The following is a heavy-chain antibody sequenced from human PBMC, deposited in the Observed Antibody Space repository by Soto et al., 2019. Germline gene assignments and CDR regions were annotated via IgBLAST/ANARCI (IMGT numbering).Heavy chain of an antibody. V-gene: IGHV5-51*01. CDR2: IYPGDSDT. CDR1: GYSFTSYW. J-gene: IGHJ6*02. CDR3: ARTAAAGKYYYGLDV. Sequence: GESLKVSCKGSGYSFTSYWIGWVRQMPGKGLECMGIIYPGDSDTRYSPSFQGQVTISADKSISTAYLQWSSLKASDTAMYYCARTAAAGKYYYGLDVWGQGTTVTVSS. D-gene: IGHD6-13*01.